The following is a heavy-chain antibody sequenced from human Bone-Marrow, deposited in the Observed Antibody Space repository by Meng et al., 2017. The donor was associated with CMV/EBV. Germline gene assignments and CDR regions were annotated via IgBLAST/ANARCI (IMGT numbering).Heavy chain of an antibody. D-gene: IGHD6-25*01. Sequence: ASVKVSCKASGYTFTSYGISWVRQAPGQGLEWMGWISAYNGNTNYAQKLQGRVTMTTDTSTSTAYMELRSLRSDDTAVYYCARDVRWLSSGDAFDIWGQGTMVTVSS. J-gene: IGHJ3*02. CDR3: ARDVRWLSSGDAFDI. CDR1: GYTFTSYG. V-gene: IGHV1-18*01. CDR2: ISAYNGNT.